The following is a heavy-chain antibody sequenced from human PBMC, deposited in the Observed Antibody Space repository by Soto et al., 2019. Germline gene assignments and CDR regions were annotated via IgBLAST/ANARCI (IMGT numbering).Heavy chain of an antibody. D-gene: IGHD2-21*02. CDR1: GYTFTSYG. V-gene: IGHV1-18*01. Sequence: ASVKVSCKASGYTFTSYGLNWVRQAPGQGIEWMGRISAYNYNTNYAQKLQGRVTMTTDTSTSTAYMELSSLRSDHTAVNYCTRCIVVVTALDYWGQGTLDTVSS. CDR2: ISAYNYNT. CDR3: TRCIVVVTALDY. J-gene: IGHJ4*02.